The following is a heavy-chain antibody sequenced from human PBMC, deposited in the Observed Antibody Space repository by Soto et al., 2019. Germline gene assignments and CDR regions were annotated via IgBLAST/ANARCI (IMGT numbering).Heavy chain of an antibody. CDR2: IKQDGSEK. J-gene: IGHJ4*02. D-gene: IGHD3-22*01. V-gene: IGHV3-7*03. CDR1: GFTISGYW. Sequence: SCVASGFTISGYWMSWVRQAPGKGLEWVANIKQDGSEKHYVDSVKGRFTISKDNAKNSLYLQMNSLRAEDTAVYYCARALVVVTEYFDNWGQGILVTVSS. CDR3: ARALVVVTEYFDN.